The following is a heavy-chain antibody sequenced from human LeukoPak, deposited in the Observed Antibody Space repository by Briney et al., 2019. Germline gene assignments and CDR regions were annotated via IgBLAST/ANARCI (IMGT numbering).Heavy chain of an antibody. CDR2: IYSTGST. CDR1: GGSISTYY. V-gene: IGHV4-4*07. D-gene: IGHD6-6*01. J-gene: IGHJ4*02. CDR3: ARGGGYSSSHRPFDY. Sequence: PSETLSLTCTVSGGSISTYYWSWIRQPAGKGLEWIGHIYSTGSTNYNPSPKSRVSMSVDTSKNQFSLKLSSVTAADTAVYYCARGGGYSSSHRPFDYWGQGTLVTVSS.